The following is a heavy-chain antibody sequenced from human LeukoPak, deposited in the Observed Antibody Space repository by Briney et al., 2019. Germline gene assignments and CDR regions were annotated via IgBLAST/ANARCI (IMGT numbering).Heavy chain of an antibody. J-gene: IGHJ4*02. CDR2: GYYSGSS. V-gene: IGHV4-31*03. D-gene: IGHD3-3*01. CDR3: ARVKVLRFLEWFLDF. Sequence: PSETLSLTCTVSGSSVSSDEYYWSWVRQHPGKGLEWIGYGYYSGSSYYIPSLESRVTMSVEVSKNQFSLELRSVTAADTAVYYCARVKVLRFLEWFLDFWGQGALVTVSS. CDR1: GSSVSSDEYY.